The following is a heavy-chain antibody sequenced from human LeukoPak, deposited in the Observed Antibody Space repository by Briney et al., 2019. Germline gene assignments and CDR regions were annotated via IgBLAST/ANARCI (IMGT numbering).Heavy chain of an antibody. J-gene: IGHJ4*02. CDR3: ARDGVVTMELDS. Sequence: PSETLSLTCTVSGYSISSGYYWSWIRQPPGKGLEWIGRIYPSGNTNYNPSLKSRLTISLDTSKNQFSLNLKSVTAADTAMYYCARDGVVTMELDSWGQGTLVTVSS. CDR1: GYSISSGYY. CDR2: IYPSGNT. D-gene: IGHD3-3*01. V-gene: IGHV4-38-2*02.